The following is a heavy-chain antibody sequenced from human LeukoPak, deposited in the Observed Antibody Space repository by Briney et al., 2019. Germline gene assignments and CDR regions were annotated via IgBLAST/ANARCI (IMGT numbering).Heavy chain of an antibody. J-gene: IGHJ5*02. D-gene: IGHD2-15*01. Sequence: SQTLSLTCTVSGGSISSGDYYWSWIRQPPGKGLEWIGYIYYSGSTYYNPSLKSRVTISVDTSKNRFSLKLSSVTAADTAVYYCARYSGSQNGFDPWGQGTLVTVSS. V-gene: IGHV4-30-4*08. CDR1: GGSISSGDYY. CDR3: ARYSGSQNGFDP. CDR2: IYYSGST.